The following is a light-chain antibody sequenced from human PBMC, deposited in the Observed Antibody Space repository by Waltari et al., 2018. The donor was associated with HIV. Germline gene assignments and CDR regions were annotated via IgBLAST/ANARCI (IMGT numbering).Light chain of an antibody. CDR3: GTWESRLSAGGV. J-gene: IGLJ2*01. Sequence: QSVLTQRPSVSAAPGQKVTISCSGSSSNIGNNYVSWYQQLPATAPKLLIHGKDRLPSGIADRCAGSKSGTSATLGITGRLTGDEAEYDCGTWESRLSAGGVFGGGTKLTGL. CDR1: SSNIGNNY. V-gene: IGLV1-51*01. CDR2: GKD.